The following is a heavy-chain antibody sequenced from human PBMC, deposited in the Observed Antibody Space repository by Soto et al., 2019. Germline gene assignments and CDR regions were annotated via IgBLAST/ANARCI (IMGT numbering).Heavy chain of an antibody. Sequence: EVQLVESGGGLVQPGGSLRLSCAASGFTVSSNYMSWVRQAPGKGLEWVSVIYSGGSTYYADSVKGRFTISRDNSKNTLYLQMTSLRAEDTAVYSCARGLYIGFHSFDYWRQGTLVTVSS. D-gene: IGHD5-12*01. J-gene: IGHJ4*02. CDR2: IYSGGST. CDR3: ARGLYIGFHSFDY. V-gene: IGHV3-66*01. CDR1: GFTVSSNY.